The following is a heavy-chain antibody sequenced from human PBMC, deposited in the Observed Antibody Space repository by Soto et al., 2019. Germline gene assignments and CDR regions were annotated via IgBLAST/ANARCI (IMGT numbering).Heavy chain of an antibody. CDR3: ARVDWGTLRAFDI. CDR2: IWYDGSNK. Sequence: QPGGSLRLSCAASGFTFSSYGMHWVRQAPGKGLEWVAVIWYDGSNKYYADSVKGRFTISRDNSKNTLYLQMNSLRAEDTAVYYCARVDWGTLRAFDIWGQGTMVTVSS. CDR1: GFTFSSYG. J-gene: IGHJ3*02. V-gene: IGHV3-33*01. D-gene: IGHD3-16*01.